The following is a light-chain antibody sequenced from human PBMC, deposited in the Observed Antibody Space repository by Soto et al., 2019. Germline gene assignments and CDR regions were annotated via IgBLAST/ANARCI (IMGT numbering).Light chain of an antibody. CDR1: QSISRD. V-gene: IGKV1-5*03. Sequence: DIQMTQSPFSLSASVGDRVTITCRASQSISRDLNWYQQKPGKAPNLLIYKASTLKSGVPSRFSGSGSGTEFTLTISSLQPDDFATYYCQHYNSYSEAFGQGTKVDIK. CDR3: QHYNSYSEA. CDR2: KAS. J-gene: IGKJ1*01.